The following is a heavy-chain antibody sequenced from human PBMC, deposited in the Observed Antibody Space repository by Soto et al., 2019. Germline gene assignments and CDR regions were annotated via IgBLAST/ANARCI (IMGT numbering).Heavy chain of an antibody. CDR2: IYPGDSDT. D-gene: IGHD1-26*01. J-gene: IGHJ4*02. CDR1: GYRFSTYW. Sequence: VESLKISCKASGYRFSTYWIGWVRQSPGKGPEWMAIIYPGDSDTRDNPSFQGQVTISADKSSNTVHLQWRSLKASDTAIYYCARLGGIVDTGTSIQWGQGTPVTVSA. CDR3: ARLGGIVDTGTSIQ. V-gene: IGHV5-51*01.